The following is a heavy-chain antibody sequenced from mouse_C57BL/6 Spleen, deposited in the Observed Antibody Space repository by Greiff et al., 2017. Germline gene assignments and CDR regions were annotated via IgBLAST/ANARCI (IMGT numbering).Heavy chain of an antibody. CDR1: GFTFSSYT. V-gene: IGHV5-9*01. CDR3: ARHGSTMITTGYYYAMDY. D-gene: IGHD2-4*01. CDR2: ISGGGGNT. Sequence: VQLKESGGGLVKPGGSLKLSCAASGFTFSSYTMSWVRQTPEKRLEWVATISGGGGNTYYPDSVKGRFTISRDNAKNTLYLQMSSLRSEDTALYYCARHGSTMITTGYYYAMDYWGQGTSVTVSS. J-gene: IGHJ4*01.